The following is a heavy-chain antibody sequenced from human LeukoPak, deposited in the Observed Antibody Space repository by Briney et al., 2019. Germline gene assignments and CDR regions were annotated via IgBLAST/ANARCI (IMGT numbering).Heavy chain of an antibody. CDR2: IGTSGTYI. CDR3: ARKGGLLWFGELGGYFDY. V-gene: IGHV3-21*01. J-gene: IGHJ4*02. Sequence: GGSLRLSCVVSGFTFSSYNMNWVRQAPGKGLEWVASIGTSGTYIYYADSMTGRFTISRDNAKNSLYLQMNSLRAEDTAVYYCARKGGLLWFGELGGYFDYWGQGTLVTVSS. D-gene: IGHD3-10*01. CDR1: GFTFSSYN.